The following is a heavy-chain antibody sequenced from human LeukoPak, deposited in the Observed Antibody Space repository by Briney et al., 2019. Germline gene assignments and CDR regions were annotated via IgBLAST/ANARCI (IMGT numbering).Heavy chain of an antibody. V-gene: IGHV4-39*01. CDR3: ARIGGSRVFRDY. CDR2: VYYSGT. D-gene: IGHD2-15*01. J-gene: IGHJ4*02. Sequence: SETLSLTCTVSGGSISSSSYYWAWIRQPPGKGLEWIGTVYYSGTYYNPSLKSRVTVSVGTSKNQFSLKLRSVTAADTAMYYCARIGGSRVFRDYWGQGILVTVSS. CDR1: GGSISSSSYY.